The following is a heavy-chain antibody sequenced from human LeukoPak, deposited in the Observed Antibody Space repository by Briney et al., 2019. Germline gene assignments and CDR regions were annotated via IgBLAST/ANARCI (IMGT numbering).Heavy chain of an antibody. Sequence: SEPLSLTCTVSGGALSTYYWSWVRQTPGRGLEWIGHIYYTGSANYNPSLRSRLTISIDASKNQVSLHLSSVTAADTAVYYCVRDTYYYTSGGWNDVFDIWGQGTMVTVSS. CDR1: GGALSTYY. V-gene: IGHV4-59*01. J-gene: IGHJ3*02. CDR3: VRDTYYYTSGGWNDVFDI. D-gene: IGHD3-10*01. CDR2: IYYTGSA.